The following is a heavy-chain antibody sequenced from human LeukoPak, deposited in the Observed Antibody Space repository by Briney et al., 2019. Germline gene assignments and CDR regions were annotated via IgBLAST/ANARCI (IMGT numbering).Heavy chain of an antibody. D-gene: IGHD5-24*01. CDR3: ARETRDGYMRSWFDP. Sequence: PSQTLSLTCTVSGGSISSYYWSWIRQPPGKGLEWIGYIYYSGSTNYNPSLKSRVTISVDTSKNQFSLKLSSVTAADTAVYYCARETRDGYMRSWFDPWGQGTLVTVSS. CDR2: IYYSGST. J-gene: IGHJ5*02. V-gene: IGHV4-59*01. CDR1: GGSISSYY.